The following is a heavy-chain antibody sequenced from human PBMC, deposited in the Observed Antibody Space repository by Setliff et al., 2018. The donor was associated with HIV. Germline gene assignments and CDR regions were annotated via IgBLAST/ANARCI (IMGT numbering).Heavy chain of an antibody. CDR1: GYTFTSYG. CDR3: ARDFGAGFTGLDY. Sequence: ASVKVSCKASGYTFTSYGMNWVRQAPGQGLEWMGGVIPIFATTTYAQQFQGRVTIIADESTNTAYMELSSLRSDDTAVYYCARDFGAGFTGLDYWGQGTLVTVSS. CDR2: VIPIFATT. J-gene: IGHJ4*02. V-gene: IGHV1-69*13. D-gene: IGHD3-10*01.